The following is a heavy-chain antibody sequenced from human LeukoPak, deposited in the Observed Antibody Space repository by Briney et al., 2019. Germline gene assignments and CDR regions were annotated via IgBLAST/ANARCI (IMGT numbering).Heavy chain of an antibody. V-gene: IGHV1-2*02. D-gene: IGHD3-22*01. CDR1: GYTFTGYY. Sequence: ASVKVSCKASGYTFTGYYMHWVRQAPGQRLEWMGWINPNSGGTNYAQKFQGRVTMTRDTSISTAYMELSRLRSDDTAVYYCARAVLYYYDSSGYYRTQNWFDPWGQGTLVTVSS. CDR3: ARAVLYYYDSSGYYRTQNWFDP. J-gene: IGHJ5*02. CDR2: INPNSGGT.